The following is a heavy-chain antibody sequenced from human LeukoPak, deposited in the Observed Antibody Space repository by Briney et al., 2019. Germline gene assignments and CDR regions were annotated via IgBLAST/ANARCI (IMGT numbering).Heavy chain of an antibody. CDR1: GYTFTGYY. CDR3: ARVSNYGDPPWFDP. V-gene: IGHV1-2*04. D-gene: IGHD4-17*01. J-gene: IGHJ5*02. CDR2: IKPNSGGT. Sequence: ASVKVSCKASGYTFTGYYMHWVRQAPGQGLEWMGWIKPNSGGTNYAQKFQGWVTMTRDTSISTAYMEPSRLRSDDTAVYYCARVSNYGDPPWFDPWGQGTLVTVSS.